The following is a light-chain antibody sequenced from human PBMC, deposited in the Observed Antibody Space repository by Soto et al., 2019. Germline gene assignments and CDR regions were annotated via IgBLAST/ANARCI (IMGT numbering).Light chain of an antibody. J-gene: IGKJ2*01. CDR1: QSVSSSY. Sequence: EIVLTQSPGTLSLSPGERATLSCRASQSVSSSYLAWYQQKPGQAPRLLIYDASSRATGVPDRFSGSGSGTDFTLTISRLEPEDFAVYYCQQYGSPPPYAFGQGTKLEI. CDR2: DAS. V-gene: IGKV3-20*01. CDR3: QQYGSPPPYA.